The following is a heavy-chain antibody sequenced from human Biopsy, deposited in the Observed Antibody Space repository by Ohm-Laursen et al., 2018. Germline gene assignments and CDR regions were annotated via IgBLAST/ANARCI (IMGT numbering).Heavy chain of an antibody. CDR1: GGTFSDYA. J-gene: IGHJ4*02. CDR2: MSPNTGNT. D-gene: IGHD1-26*01. Sequence: ASVKVSCKTSGGTFSDYAISWLRQATGQGLEWMGWMSPNTGNTVYAQRFQDRVTMTSDTSTGTAYMELTSLTSDDTAVYFCARWETTLGRSLDSWGQGTLVAVSS. V-gene: IGHV1-8*02. CDR3: ARWETTLGRSLDS.